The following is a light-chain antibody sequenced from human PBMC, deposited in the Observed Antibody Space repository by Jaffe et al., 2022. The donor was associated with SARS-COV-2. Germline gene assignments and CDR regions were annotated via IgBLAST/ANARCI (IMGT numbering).Light chain of an antibody. CDR2: AAS. CDR1: QSISTY. J-gene: IGKJ4*01. CDR3: QQSDRTVSF. Sequence: DIQLTQSPSSLSASIGDRVIITCRTSQSISTYLNWYQQKPGKAPKLLIYAASTLQSGVPSRFSGSGSGTDFTLTISSLQPEDFATYYCQQSDRTVSFFGGGTKLDIK. V-gene: IGKV1-39*01.